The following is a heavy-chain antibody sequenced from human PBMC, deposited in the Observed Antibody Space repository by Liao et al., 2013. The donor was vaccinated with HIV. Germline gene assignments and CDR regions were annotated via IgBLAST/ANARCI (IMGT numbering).Heavy chain of an antibody. J-gene: IGHJ2*01. CDR3: ARDRQLPPGGWYFDV. Sequence: QMQLQESGPGLVKPSETLSLTCTVSGDSISLSYWSWIRQPAGKGLEWIGRVYTSGTTNDNPSLESRVTMSMDTSKNQFSLKLSSVTAADTAVYFCARDRQLPPGGWYFDVWGRGTHVTVSS. CDR1: GDSISLSY. D-gene: IGHD4-23*01. V-gene: IGHV4-4*07. CDR2: VYTSGTT.